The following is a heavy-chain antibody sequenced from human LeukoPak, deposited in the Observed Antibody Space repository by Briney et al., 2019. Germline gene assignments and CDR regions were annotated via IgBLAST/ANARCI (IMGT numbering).Heavy chain of an antibody. CDR3: AADLFSITMVRGVLDY. J-gene: IGHJ4*02. CDR2: IVVGSGNT. D-gene: IGHD3-10*01. CDR1: GFTFTSSA. Sequence: GTSVKVSCKASGFTFTSSAVQWVRQARGQRLEWIGWIVVGSGNTNYAQKFQERVTITRDMSTSTAYMELSSLRSEDTAVYYCAADLFSITMVRGVLDYWGRGTLVTVSS. V-gene: IGHV1-58*01.